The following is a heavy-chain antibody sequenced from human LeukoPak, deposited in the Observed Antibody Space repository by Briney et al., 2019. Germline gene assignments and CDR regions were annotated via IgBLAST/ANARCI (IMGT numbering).Heavy chain of an antibody. CDR2: MNPNSGNT. V-gene: IGHV1-8*01. CDR3: ARGTFGFLEWLLSGGGLDY. J-gene: IGHJ4*02. D-gene: IGHD3-3*01. Sequence: ASVKVSCKASGYTFTSYDINWVRQATGQGLEWMGWMNPNSGNTGYAQKFQGRVTMTRNTSISTAYMELSSLRSEDTAVYYRARGTFGFLEWLLSGGGLDYWGQGTLVTVSS. CDR1: GYTFTSYD.